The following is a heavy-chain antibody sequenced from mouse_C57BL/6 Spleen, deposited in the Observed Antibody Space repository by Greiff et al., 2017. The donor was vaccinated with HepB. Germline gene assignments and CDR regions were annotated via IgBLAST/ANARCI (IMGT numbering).Heavy chain of an antibody. Sequence: QVQLQQPGTELVKPGASVKLSCKASGYTFTSYWMHWVKQRPGQGLEWIVNINPSNGGTNYNEKFKSKATLTVDKSSSTAYMQLSSLTSEDSAVYYCARSGIYYYGSSPLFAYWGQGTLVTVSA. D-gene: IGHD1-1*01. J-gene: IGHJ3*01. V-gene: IGHV1-53*01. CDR2: INPSNGGT. CDR3: ARSGIYYYGSSPLFAY. CDR1: GYTFTSYW.